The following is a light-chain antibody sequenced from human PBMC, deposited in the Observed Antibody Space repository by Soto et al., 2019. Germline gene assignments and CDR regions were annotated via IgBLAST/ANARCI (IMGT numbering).Light chain of an antibody. J-gene: IGLJ2*01. V-gene: IGLV1-47*01. CDR3: AAWDDSLRGVV. CDR2: RSD. Sequence: QPVLTQPPSASGTPGQRVTISCSGNNANIGISYVYWYQQLPGTAPKLLIYRSDQRPSGVPDRFSGSKSGTSASLAISGLRSEDEADYYCAAWDDSLRGVVIGGGTKVTVL. CDR1: NANIGISY.